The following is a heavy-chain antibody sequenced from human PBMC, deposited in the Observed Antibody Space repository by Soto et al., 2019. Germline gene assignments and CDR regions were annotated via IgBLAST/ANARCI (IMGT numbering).Heavy chain of an antibody. J-gene: IGHJ4*02. Sequence: QLQLQESGPGLVKPSETLSLTCSVSGGSISSRTFWWAWIRQPPGKGLEWIGDMYYSGSSYSSPSLQSRVTPSADTSKNQLSLKLNSVTAADTAVYYCARHPRDDYNYGGSGIFDYWGQGTLVTVSS. D-gene: IGHD4-4*01. CDR1: GGSISSRTFW. V-gene: IGHV4-39*01. CDR3: ARHPRDDYNYGGSGIFDY. CDR2: MYYSGSS.